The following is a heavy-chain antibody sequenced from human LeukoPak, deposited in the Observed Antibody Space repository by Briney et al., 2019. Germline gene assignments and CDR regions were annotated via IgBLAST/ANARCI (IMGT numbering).Heavy chain of an antibody. D-gene: IGHD5-18*01. V-gene: IGHV3-21*01. J-gene: IGHJ4*02. CDR1: GFTFSSYS. CDR3: ARDPGYSYGRD. Sequence: GGSLRLSCAASGFTFSSYSMNWVRQAPGKGLEWVSSISSSSSYIYYAGSVKGRFTISRDNAKNSLYLQMNSLRAEDTAVYHCARDPGYSYGRDWGQGTLVTVSS. CDR2: ISSSSSYI.